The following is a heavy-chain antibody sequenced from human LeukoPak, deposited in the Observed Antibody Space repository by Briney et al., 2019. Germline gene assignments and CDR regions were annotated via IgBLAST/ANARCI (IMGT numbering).Heavy chain of an antibody. CDR1: GGSISSSSYY. CDR2: IYYSGST. D-gene: IGHD4/OR15-4a*01. V-gene: IGHV4-39*01. Sequence: SETLSLTCTVSGGSISSSSYYWGWIRQPPGKGLEWIGSIYYSGSTYYNPSLKSRVTTSVDTSKNQSSLKLTSVTAADTAVYYCARGDYRRGENYFDYWGQGTLVTVSS. CDR3: ARGDYRRGENYFDY. J-gene: IGHJ4*02.